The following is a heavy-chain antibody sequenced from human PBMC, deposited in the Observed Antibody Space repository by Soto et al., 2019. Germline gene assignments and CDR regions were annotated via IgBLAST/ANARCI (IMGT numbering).Heavy chain of an antibody. CDR1: GGSISSYY. CDR3: ARVIAAAGTLWFDP. Sequence: SETLSLTCTVSGGSISSYYWSWIRQPPGKGLEWIGYIYYSGGTNYNPSLKSRVTISVDTSKYQFSLKLSSVTAADTAVYYCARVIAAAGTLWFDPWGQGTLVTVSS. D-gene: IGHD6-13*01. V-gene: IGHV4-59*01. CDR2: IYYSGGT. J-gene: IGHJ5*02.